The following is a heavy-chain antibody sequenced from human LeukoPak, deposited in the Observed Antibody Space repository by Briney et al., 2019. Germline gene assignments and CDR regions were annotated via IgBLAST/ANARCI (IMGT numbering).Heavy chain of an antibody. V-gene: IGHV1-8*01. CDR2: MNPNSGNT. J-gene: IGHJ6*02. D-gene: IGHD3-10*01. CDR1: GYTFTSYD. Sequence: ASVKVSCKASGYTFTSYDINWVRQATGQGLVWMGWMNPNSGNTGYAQKFQGRVTMTRNTSISTAYMELSSLRSEDTAVYYCASVLMVRGVILGDVWGQGTTVTVSS. CDR3: ASVLMVRGVILGDV.